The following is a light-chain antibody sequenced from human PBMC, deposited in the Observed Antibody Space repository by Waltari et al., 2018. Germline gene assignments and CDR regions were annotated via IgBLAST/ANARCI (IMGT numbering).Light chain of an antibody. V-gene: IGLV1-47*01. J-gene: IGLJ7*01. CDR2: RSN. CDR3: ASWDDSLSGVV. CDR1: RSNIGDNY. Sequence: QSVLTQPPSASGTPGQRVTISCSGSRSNIGDNYVYWYQQFPGAAPKLLIYRSNERHSGGPDRISGSKSGASASLAISGLRSEDEASYYCASWDDSLSGVVFGGGTHLTVL.